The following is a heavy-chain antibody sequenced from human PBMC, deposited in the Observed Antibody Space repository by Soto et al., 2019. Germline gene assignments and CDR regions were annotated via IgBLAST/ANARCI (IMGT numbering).Heavy chain of an antibody. CDR1: GFTFSSYS. J-gene: IGHJ6*02. V-gene: IGHV3-48*01. CDR2: ISSSCSTI. CDR3: AKARAQYYYYGMDV. D-gene: IGHD3-10*01. Sequence: SLRLSCAASGFTFSSYSMNWVRQAPGKGLEWVSYISSSCSTIYYADSVKGRFTISRDNAKNSLYLQMNSLRAEDTAVYYCAKARAQYYYYGMDVWGQGTTVTVSS.